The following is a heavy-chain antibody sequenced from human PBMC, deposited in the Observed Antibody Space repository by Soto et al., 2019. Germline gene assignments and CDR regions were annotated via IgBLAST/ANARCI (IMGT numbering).Heavy chain of an antibody. CDR3: ASGGELDDGEDNWFDP. J-gene: IGHJ5*02. D-gene: IGHD1-26*01. CDR1: GYTFTSYD. CDR2: MNPNSGNT. V-gene: IGHV1-8*01. Sequence: QGQLVQSGAEVKKPGASVKVSCKASGYTFTSYDINWVRQAPGQGREWMGWMNPNSGNTGYEQTFQGRVTMTRNTSISTSYMELSILRSADTAVYSCASGGELDDGEDNWFDPWGQGTLVTVSS.